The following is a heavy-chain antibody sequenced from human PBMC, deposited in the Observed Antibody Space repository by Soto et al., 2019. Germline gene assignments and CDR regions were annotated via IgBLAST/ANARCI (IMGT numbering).Heavy chain of an antibody. CDR1: GGSINAYY. V-gene: IGHV4-59*08. CDR2: IHYSGST. Sequence: QVQLQESGPGLVKPSETLSLTCTVSGGSINAYYWSWIRQPPGKGLEWVGHIHYSGSTNYNPSLTSRVTIXADXSXYQFSLKLSSVTAADTAVYYCARLYYDSSDYYYFDHWGQGTLVTVSS. CDR3: ARLYYDSSDYYYFDH. J-gene: IGHJ4*02. D-gene: IGHD3-22*01.